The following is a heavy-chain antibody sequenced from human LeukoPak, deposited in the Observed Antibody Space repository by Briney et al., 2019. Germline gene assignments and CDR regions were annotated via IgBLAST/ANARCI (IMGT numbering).Heavy chain of an antibody. Sequence: PSETLSLTCTVSGGSISSGGYYWSWIRQPPGKGLEWIGYIYHSGSTYYNPSLKSRVTISVDRSKNQFSLKLSSVTAADTAVYYCARGKTGVTDYWGQGTLVTVSS. D-gene: IGHD1-14*01. J-gene: IGHJ4*02. V-gene: IGHV4-30-2*01. CDR2: IYHSGST. CDR1: GGSISSGGYY. CDR3: ARGKTGVTDY.